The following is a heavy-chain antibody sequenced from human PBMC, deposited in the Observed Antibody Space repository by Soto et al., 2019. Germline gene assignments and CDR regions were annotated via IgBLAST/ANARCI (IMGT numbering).Heavy chain of an antibody. D-gene: IGHD3-16*01. CDR2: ISPYTGNT. CDR3: VMVDNYVTPTPQDV. Sequence: QVQLVQSGDEVKKPGASLKVSCKASGYIFVNYGIAWVRQAPRQGLEWMGWISPYTGNTHSASKVQGRLTMTTDTSTSSAYMDLGSLTSDDTAVYYCVMVDNYVTPTPQDVWGQGTTLTVSS. CDR1: GYIFVNYG. J-gene: IGHJ6*02. V-gene: IGHV1-18*01.